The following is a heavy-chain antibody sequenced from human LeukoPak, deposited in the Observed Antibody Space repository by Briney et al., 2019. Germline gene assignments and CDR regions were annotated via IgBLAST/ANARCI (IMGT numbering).Heavy chain of an antibody. Sequence: ASVKVSCKASGYTFTGYYMHWVRQAPGQGLEWMGWINPNSSGTNYAQKFQGRVTMTRDTSISTAYMELSRLRSDDTAVYYCARDPTYSGLYYFDYWGQGTLVTVSS. CDR1: GYTFTGYY. J-gene: IGHJ4*02. CDR2: INPNSSGT. D-gene: IGHD5-12*01. V-gene: IGHV1-2*02. CDR3: ARDPTYSGLYYFDY.